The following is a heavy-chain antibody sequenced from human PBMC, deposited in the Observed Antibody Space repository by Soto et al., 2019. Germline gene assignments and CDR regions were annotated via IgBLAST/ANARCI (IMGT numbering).Heavy chain of an antibody. J-gene: IGHJ5*02. CDR1: GASMNSYH. V-gene: IGHV4-4*07. CDR3: ARDQGVAAAGITWFDP. CDR2: IHSSGST. Sequence: SETLSLTCTVSGASMNSYHWSWIRQPAGKGLEWIGHIHSSGSTNYNPSLKSRVTMSVDTSKNQFSLRLMSLTAADTAVYYCARDQGVAAAGITWFDPWGQGSLVTVSS. D-gene: IGHD6-13*01.